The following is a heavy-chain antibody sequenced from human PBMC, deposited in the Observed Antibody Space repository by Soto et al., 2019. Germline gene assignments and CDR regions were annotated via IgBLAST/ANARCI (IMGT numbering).Heavy chain of an antibody. CDR2: MNPNSGNT. D-gene: IGHD5-18*01. CDR3: ARGYSYGFSSYYYYYMDV. V-gene: IGHV1-8*01. J-gene: IGHJ6*03. Sequence: QVQLVQSGAEVKKPGASVKVSCKASGYTFTSYDINWVRQATGQGLEWMGWMNPNSGNTGYAQKFQGGVTMTRNTSISTAYMELSSLRSEDTAVYYCARGYSYGFSSYYYYYMDVWGKGTTVTVSS. CDR1: GYTFTSYD.